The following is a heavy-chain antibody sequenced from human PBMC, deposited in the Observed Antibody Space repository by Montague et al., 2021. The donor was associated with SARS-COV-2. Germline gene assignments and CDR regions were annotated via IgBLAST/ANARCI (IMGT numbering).Heavy chain of an antibody. V-gene: IGHV3-74*01. Sequence: SLRLSWSASGFTFRSYWMHWVRQVPRRGLVWVSRIRPDGTSTHYAASVKGRFVISRDNAKNTLSLEMTNLRVDDTAIYYCVRPLWFGDSDYYFESWGQGTLVSVSS. D-gene: IGHD3-10*01. CDR2: IRPDGTST. CDR1: GFTFRSYW. CDR3: VRPLWFGDSDYYFES. J-gene: IGHJ4*02.